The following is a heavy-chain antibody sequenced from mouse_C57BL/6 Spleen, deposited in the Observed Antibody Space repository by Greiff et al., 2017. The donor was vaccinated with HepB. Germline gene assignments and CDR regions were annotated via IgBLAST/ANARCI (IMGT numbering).Heavy chain of an antibody. CDR3: AREDGSSYGY. Sequence: EVQLQQSGPELVKPGASVKISCKASGYTFTDYYMNWVKQSHGKSLEWIGDINPNNGGTSYNQKFKGKATLTVDKSSSTAYMELRSLTSEDSAVYYCAREDGSSYGYWGQGTTLTVSS. D-gene: IGHD1-1*01. CDR2: INPNNGGT. V-gene: IGHV1-26*01. CDR1: GYTFTDYY. J-gene: IGHJ2*01.